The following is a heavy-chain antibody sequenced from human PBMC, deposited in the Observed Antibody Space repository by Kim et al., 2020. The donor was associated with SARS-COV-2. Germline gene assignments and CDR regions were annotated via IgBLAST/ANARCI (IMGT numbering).Heavy chain of an antibody. D-gene: IGHD3-22*01. V-gene: IGHV1-18*01. CDR3: AREGGYPYDGMDV. J-gene: IGHJ6*02. Sequence: YAQKLQGRVTMTTDTSTSTAYMELRSLRSDDTAVYYCAREGGYPYDGMDVWGQGTTVTVSS.